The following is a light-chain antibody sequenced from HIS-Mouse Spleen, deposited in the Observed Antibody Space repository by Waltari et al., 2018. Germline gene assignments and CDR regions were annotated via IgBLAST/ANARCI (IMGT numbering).Light chain of an antibody. CDR2: EGS. Sequence: GQSITISCTGTSSDVGSYNLVSWYQQHPGKAPKIMIYEGSKRPSGVSNRFSGSKSGNTASLTISGLQAEDEADYYCCSYAGSSTLVFGGGTKLTVL. CDR1: SSDVGSYNL. J-gene: IGLJ3*02. V-gene: IGLV2-23*01. CDR3: CSYAGSSTLV.